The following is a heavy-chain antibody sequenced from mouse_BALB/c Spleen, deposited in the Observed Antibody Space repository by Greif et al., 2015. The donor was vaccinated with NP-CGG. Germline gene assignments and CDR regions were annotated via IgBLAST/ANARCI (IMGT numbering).Heavy chain of an antibody. D-gene: IGHD2-1*01. CDR1: GFTFSSYG. CDR2: INSNGGST. Sequence: EVKLVESGGGLVQPGGSLKLSCAASGFTFSSYGMSWVRQTPDKRLELVATINSNGGSTYYPDSVKGRFTISRDNAKNTLYLQMSSLKSEDTAMYYCARGEIYYGNYAYWGQGTLVTVSA. CDR3: ARGEIYYGNYAY. J-gene: IGHJ3*01. V-gene: IGHV5-6-3*01.